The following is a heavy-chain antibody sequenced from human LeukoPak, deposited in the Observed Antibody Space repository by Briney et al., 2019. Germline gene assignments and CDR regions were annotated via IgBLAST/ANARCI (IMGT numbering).Heavy chain of an antibody. CDR3: ARYDSSGYYSFNFDY. J-gene: IGHJ4*02. D-gene: IGHD3-22*01. Sequence: PSETLSLTCTVSGGSISSSSYYWGWIRQPPGKGLEWTGSIYYSGSTYYNPSLKSRVTISVDTSKNQFSLKLSSVTAADTAVYYCARYDSSGYYSFNFDYWGQGTLVTVSS. V-gene: IGHV4-39*07. CDR2: IYYSGST. CDR1: GGSISSSSYY.